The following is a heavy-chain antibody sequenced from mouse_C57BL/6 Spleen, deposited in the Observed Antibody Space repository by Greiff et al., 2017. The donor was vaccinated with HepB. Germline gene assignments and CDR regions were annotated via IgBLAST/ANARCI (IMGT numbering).Heavy chain of an antibody. CDR2: IYPGNSDT. D-gene: IGHD2-4*01. J-gene: IGHJ4*01. Sequence: EVQLQQSGTVLARPGASVKMSCKTSGYTFTSYWMHWVKQRPGQGLEWIGAIYPGNSDTSYNQKLKGKANLTAVTSASTAYMELSSLSYEDSAVDCSTVPNYDLSAMDYWGQGTSVTVSS. V-gene: IGHV1-5*01. CDR3: TVPNYDLSAMDY. CDR1: GYTFTSYW.